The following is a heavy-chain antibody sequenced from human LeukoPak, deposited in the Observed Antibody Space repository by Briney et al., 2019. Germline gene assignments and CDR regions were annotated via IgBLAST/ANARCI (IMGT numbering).Heavy chain of an antibody. D-gene: IGHD1-7*01. CDR1: GGSFSGYY. J-gene: IGHJ4*02. Sequence: PSETLSLTCAVYGGSFSGYYWSWVRQAPGKGLEWVSSISSSSSYIYYADSVKGRFTISRDNSKNTLYLQMNSLRAEDTAVYYCAKASHWNYPDYFDYWGQGTLVTVSS. CDR2: ISSSSSYI. CDR3: AKASHWNYPDYFDY. V-gene: IGHV3-21*04.